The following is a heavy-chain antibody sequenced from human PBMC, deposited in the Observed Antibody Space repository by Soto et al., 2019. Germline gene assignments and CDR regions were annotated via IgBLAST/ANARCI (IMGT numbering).Heavy chain of an antibody. CDR2: IYYSGST. Sequence: SETLSLTCTVSGGSISSYYWSWIRQPPGKGLEWIGYIYYSGSTNYNPSLKSRVTISVDTSKNQFSLKLSSVTAADTAVYYCARFDYYDSSSYLDFGPKWGQGNPVTVSS. CDR3: ARFDYYDSSSYLDFGPK. J-gene: IGHJ4*02. V-gene: IGHV4-59*01. CDR1: GGSISSYY. D-gene: IGHD3-22*01.